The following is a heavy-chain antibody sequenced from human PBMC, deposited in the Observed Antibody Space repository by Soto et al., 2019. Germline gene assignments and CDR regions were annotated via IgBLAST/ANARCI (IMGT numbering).Heavy chain of an antibody. V-gene: IGHV3-30*04. CDR2: ISYDGRNK. CDR1: GFTFSSYA. CDR3: ARQEGRNFDY. Sequence: QVQLVEAGGGVVQPGRSLRPSCAASGFTFSSYAMHWVRQAPGKGLEWVAIISYDGRNKYYADSVKGRFTISRDNSKNTLYLQMNSLGAEDTAVYYCARQEGRNFDYWGQGTLVTVSS. J-gene: IGHJ4*02.